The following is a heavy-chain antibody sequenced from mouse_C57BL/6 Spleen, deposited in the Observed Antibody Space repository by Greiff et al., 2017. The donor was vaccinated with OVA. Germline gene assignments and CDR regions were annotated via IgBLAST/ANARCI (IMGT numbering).Heavy chain of an antibody. CDR1: GYTFTSYW. V-gene: IGHV1-64*01. D-gene: IGHD2-1*01. J-gene: IGHJ2*01. CDR2: IHPNSGST. Sequence: QVQLQQSGAELVKPGASVKLSCKASGYTFTSYWMHWVKQRPGQGLEWIGMIHPNSGSTNYNEKFKSKATLTVDKSSSTAYMQLSSLTSEDSAVYYCASTRGPAYYFDYWGQGTTLTVSS. CDR3: ASTRGPAYYFDY.